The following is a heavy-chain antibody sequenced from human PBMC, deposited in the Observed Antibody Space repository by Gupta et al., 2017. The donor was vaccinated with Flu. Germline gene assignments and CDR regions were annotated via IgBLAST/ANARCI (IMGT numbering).Heavy chain of an antibody. J-gene: IGHJ6*02. Sequence: QVQLVQSGAEVKKPGASVKVSCKASGYTFTGYYMHWVRQAPGQGLEWMGWINPNSGGTNYAQKFQGWVTMTRDTSISTAYMELSRLRSDDTAVYYCARDAGVAVAGTNYYYGMDVWGQGTTVTVSS. V-gene: IGHV1-2*04. CDR1: GYTFTGYY. CDR3: ARDAGVAVAGTNYYYGMDV. D-gene: IGHD6-19*01. CDR2: INPNSGGT.